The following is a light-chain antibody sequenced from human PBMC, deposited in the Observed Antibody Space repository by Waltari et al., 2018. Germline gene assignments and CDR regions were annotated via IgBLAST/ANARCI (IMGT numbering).Light chain of an antibody. CDR2: YVR. J-gene: IGLJ1*01. V-gene: IGLV2-14*03. CDR3: SSYTSSSTLGLV. CDR1: SSDVGGYNY. Sequence: QSALTQPASVSGSPGQSITISCTGTSSDVGGYNYFSWYQHHPGKAPKLMSYYVRNRPSGVSNRFSGSKSGNTASLTISGLQAEDEADYYCSSYTSSSTLGLVFGTGTKVTVL.